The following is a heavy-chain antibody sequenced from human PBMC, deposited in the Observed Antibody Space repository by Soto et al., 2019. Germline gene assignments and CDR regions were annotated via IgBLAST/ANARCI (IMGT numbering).Heavy chain of an antibody. D-gene: IGHD3-3*01. V-gene: IGHV1-3*01. Sequence: ASVKVSCKASGYTFTSYAMHWGRQAPGQRLEWMGWINAGNGNTKYSQKFQGRVTITRDTSASTAYMELSSLRSEDTAVYYCARDSSSHTIFGVVIPYNWFDPWGQGTLVTVSS. CDR3: ARDSSSHTIFGVVIPYNWFDP. CDR2: INAGNGNT. J-gene: IGHJ5*02. CDR1: GYTFTSYA.